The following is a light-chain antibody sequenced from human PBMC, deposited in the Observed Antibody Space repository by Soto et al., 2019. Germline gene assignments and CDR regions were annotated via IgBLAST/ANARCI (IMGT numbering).Light chain of an antibody. CDR3: SSYAGNNIYV. V-gene: IGLV2-8*01. CDR2: DVN. Sequence: QSALTQPPSASGSPGQSVTISCTGTSSDVGGYNYVSWYQQRPGKAPKLMISDVNKRPSGVPDRFSGSKSGNTASLTVSGLQAEDEGDYYCSSYAGNNIYVFGGGTKVTVL. J-gene: IGLJ1*01. CDR1: SSDVGGYNY.